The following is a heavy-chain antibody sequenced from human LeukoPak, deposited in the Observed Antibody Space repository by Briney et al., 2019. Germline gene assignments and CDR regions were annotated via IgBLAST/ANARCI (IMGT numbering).Heavy chain of an antibody. CDR1: GFSLSTSGVG. CDR3: AHRPETYYYGSGSYKGGDWFDP. V-gene: IGHV2-5*02. J-gene: IGHJ5*02. Sequence: SGPTLVNPTQTLTLTCTFSGFSLSTSGVGVGWIRQPPGKALEWLALIYWDDDKRYSPSLKSGLTITKDTSKNQVVLTMTNMDPVDTATYYCAHRPETYYYGSGSYKGGDWFDPWGQGTLVTVSS. D-gene: IGHD3-10*01. CDR2: IYWDDDK.